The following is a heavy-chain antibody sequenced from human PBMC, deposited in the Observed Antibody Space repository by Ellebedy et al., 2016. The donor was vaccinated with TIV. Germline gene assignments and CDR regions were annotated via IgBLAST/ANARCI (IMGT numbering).Heavy chain of an antibody. D-gene: IGHD5/OR15-5a*01. V-gene: IGHV3-48*01. Sequence: GESLKISXAASGFTFSTYGMNWVRQAPGKGLEWVSYISSSSNTIYYADSVKGRFTISRDNAKKSLYLQMNSLRADDTAVYYCAREVSGDANWFDPWGQGTLVTVSS. CDR3: AREVSGDANWFDP. CDR2: ISSSSNTI. CDR1: GFTFSTYG. J-gene: IGHJ5*02.